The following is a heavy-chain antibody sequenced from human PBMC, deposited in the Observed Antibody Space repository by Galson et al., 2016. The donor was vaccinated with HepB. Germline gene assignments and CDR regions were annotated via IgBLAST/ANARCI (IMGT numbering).Heavy chain of an antibody. CDR2: ISDYTVNK. CDR3: ARDDGDYDVDFGY. CDR1: SYTFSNYG. Sequence: SVKVSCKASSYTFSNYGLNWVRQAPGQGLEWMGRISDYTVNKMYAQKFRDRLTMTIDTSNSTAYMELRSLRSDDTAVYYCARDDGDYDVDFGYWGQGTLVTVSS. D-gene: IGHD4-17*01. J-gene: IGHJ4*02. V-gene: IGHV1-18*01.